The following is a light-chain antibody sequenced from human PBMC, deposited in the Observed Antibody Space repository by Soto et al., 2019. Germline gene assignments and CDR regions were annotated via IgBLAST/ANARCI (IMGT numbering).Light chain of an antibody. Sequence: QSVLTQPASVSGSPGQSITISCTGTSSDVGAYNYVSWYQQHPGKAPKLMIYDVTTRPSGLSNRFSGSKSGNTASLTISGLQAEDEADYYCSSYTTTGCYVFGTGTKVTVL. CDR1: SSDVGAYNY. CDR2: DVT. CDR3: SSYTTTGCYV. J-gene: IGLJ1*01. V-gene: IGLV2-14*01.